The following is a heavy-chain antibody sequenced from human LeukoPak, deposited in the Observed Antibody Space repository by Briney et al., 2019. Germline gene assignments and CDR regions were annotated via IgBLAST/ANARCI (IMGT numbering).Heavy chain of an antibody. J-gene: IGHJ6*02. V-gene: IGHV4-59*01. CDR3: ARDQGTLVRGIRYYYGMDV. Sequence: SETLSLTCTVSGGSISSYYWSWIRQPPGKGLEWIGYIYYSGSTNYNPSLKSRVTISVDTSKNQFSLKLSSVTAADTAVYYCARDQGTLVRGIRYYYGMDVWGQGTTVTVSS. D-gene: IGHD3-10*01. CDR2: IYYSGST. CDR1: GGSISSYY.